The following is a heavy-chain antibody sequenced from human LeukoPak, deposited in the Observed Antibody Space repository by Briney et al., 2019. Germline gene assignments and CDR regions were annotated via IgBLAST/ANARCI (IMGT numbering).Heavy chain of an antibody. Sequence: GGSLTLSCAASRFTFSDYYMRWIRQAPGKGLEWVSYISGGGGNTNYADSVKGRFTISRDNAKNSLYLQMNSLRAEDTAVYYCARSEEVVVGGSYYYGMDVWGQGTTVTVSS. D-gene: IGHD2-15*01. J-gene: IGHJ6*02. CDR2: ISGGGGNT. CDR1: RFTFSDYY. CDR3: ARSEEVVVGGSYYYGMDV. V-gene: IGHV3-11*03.